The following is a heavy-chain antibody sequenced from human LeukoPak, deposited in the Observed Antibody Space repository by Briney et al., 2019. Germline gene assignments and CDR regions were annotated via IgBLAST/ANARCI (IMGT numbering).Heavy chain of an antibody. J-gene: IGHJ4*02. CDR3: ATRAIAAAGVKVDY. D-gene: IGHD6-13*01. CDR1: GFTFSSYA. CDR2: ISGSGGST. Sequence: GGSLRLSCAASGFTFSSYAMSWVRQAPGKGLEWVSDISGSGGSTYYADSVKGRFTISRDNSKNTLYLQMNSLRAEDTAVYYCATRAIAAAGVKVDYWGQGTLVTVSS. V-gene: IGHV3-23*01.